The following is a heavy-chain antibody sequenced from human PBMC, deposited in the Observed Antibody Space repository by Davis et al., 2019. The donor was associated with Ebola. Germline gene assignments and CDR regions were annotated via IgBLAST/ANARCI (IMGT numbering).Heavy chain of an antibody. D-gene: IGHD1-26*01. V-gene: IGHV3-7*01. CDR3: ATLPGYY. J-gene: IGHJ4*02. Sequence: GGSLRLSCAASGFTFSSYWMSWVRQAPGKGLEWVANIKQDGSEKYYVDSVKGRFTISRDNDKNSLSLQMNNLRVEDTAVYYCATLPGYYWGQGTLVTVSS. CDR1: GFTFSSYW. CDR2: IKQDGSEK.